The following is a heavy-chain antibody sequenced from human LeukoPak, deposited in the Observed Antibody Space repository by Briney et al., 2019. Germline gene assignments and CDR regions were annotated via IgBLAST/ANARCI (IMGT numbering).Heavy chain of an antibody. Sequence: SETLSLTCAVYGGSFSGYYWSWIRQPPGKGLEWIGEINHSGSTNYNPSLKSRVTISVDTPKNQFSLKLSSVTAADTAVYYCARLLDLVRPDYWGQGTLVTVSS. D-gene: IGHD3-3*01. CDR3: ARLLDLVRPDY. J-gene: IGHJ4*02. CDR2: INHSGST. V-gene: IGHV4-34*01. CDR1: GGSFSGYY.